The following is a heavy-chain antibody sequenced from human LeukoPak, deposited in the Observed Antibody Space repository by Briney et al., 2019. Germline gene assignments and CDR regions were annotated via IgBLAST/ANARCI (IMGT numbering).Heavy chain of an antibody. Sequence: PGGSLRLSCAASGFTSSSYAMSWVRQAPGKGLEWVSAISGGGSTYYADSVKGRFTISRDNSKNTLYLQMNSLRAEDTAVYYCANLDYYDTELDYWGQGTLVTVSS. CDR3: ANLDYYDTELDY. J-gene: IGHJ4*02. D-gene: IGHD3-22*01. CDR1: GFTSSSYA. CDR2: ISGGGST. V-gene: IGHV3-23*01.